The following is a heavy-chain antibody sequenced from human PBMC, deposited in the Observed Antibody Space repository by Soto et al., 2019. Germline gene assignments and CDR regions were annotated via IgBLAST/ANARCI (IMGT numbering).Heavy chain of an antibody. V-gene: IGHV1-69*02. D-gene: IGHD1-1*01. CDR3: ARGETGTQIDY. Sequence: ASVKVSCKASGGTFSSYTISWVRQAPGQGLEWMGRIIPILGIANYAQKFQGRVTITADKSTSTAYMELSSLRSEDTAVYYCARGETGTQIDYWGQGTLVTVSS. J-gene: IGHJ4*02. CDR1: GGTFSSYT. CDR2: IIPILGIA.